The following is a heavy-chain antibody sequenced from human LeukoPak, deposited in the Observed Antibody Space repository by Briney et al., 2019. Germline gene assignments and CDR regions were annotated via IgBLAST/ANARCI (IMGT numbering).Heavy chain of an antibody. V-gene: IGHV3-48*02. D-gene: IGHD1-26*01. CDR2: ISSGRSSI. CDR3: ARGGWEFDY. J-gene: IGHJ4*02. Sequence: GGSLRLSCAVSGFTFSSYSMNWVRQAPGGGLEWVSYISSGRSSIYYADSVTGRFTIYRDNAKHSLYLQMTSLGDDDTAVYYCARGGWEFDYWGQGALPTVSS. CDR1: GFTFSSYS.